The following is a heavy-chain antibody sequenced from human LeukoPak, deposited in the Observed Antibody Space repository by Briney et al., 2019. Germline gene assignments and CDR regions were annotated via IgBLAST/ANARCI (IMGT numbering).Heavy chain of an antibody. V-gene: IGHV3-33*01. Sequence: GGSLRLSCAASGFTFSSYGMHWVRQAPGEGLEWVAVIWYDGSNKYYADSVKGRFTISRDNSKNTLYLQMNSLRAEDTAVYYCARDRYCTNGVCQDYYYGMDVWGQGTTVTVSS. D-gene: IGHD2-8*01. CDR2: IWYDGSNK. CDR1: GFTFSSYG. CDR3: ARDRYCTNGVCQDYYYGMDV. J-gene: IGHJ6*02.